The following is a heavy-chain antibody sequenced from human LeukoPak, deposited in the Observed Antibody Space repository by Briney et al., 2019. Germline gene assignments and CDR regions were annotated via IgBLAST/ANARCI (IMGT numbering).Heavy chain of an antibody. V-gene: IGHV1-18*01. CDR1: GYTFTSYG. CDR3: ARDQGVGRITMVRGVIIPFDY. CDR2: ISAYNGNT. J-gene: IGHJ4*02. D-gene: IGHD3-10*01. Sequence: ASVKVSCKASGYTFTSYGISWVRQAPGQGLEWMGWISAYNGNTNYAQKLQGRVTMTTDTSTSTAYMELRSLRSDDTAVYYCARDQGVGRITMVRGVIIPFDYWGQGTLVTVSS.